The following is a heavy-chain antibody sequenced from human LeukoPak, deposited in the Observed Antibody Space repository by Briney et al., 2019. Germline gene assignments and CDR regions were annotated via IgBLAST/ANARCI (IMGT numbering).Heavy chain of an antibody. Sequence: SETLSLTCTVSGGSISSYYWSWIRQPPGKGLEWIGYIYYSGSTNYNPSLKSRVTISVDKSKNQFSLKLSSVTAADTAVYYCAGHYYDSSGYWRYFDYWGQGTLVTVSS. V-gene: IGHV4-59*08. D-gene: IGHD3-22*01. CDR3: AGHYYDSSGYWRYFDY. J-gene: IGHJ4*02. CDR2: IYYSGST. CDR1: GGSISSYY.